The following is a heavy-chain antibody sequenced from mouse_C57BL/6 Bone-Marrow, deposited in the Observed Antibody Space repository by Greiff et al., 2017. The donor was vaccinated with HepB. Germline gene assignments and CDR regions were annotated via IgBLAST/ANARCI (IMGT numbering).Heavy chain of an antibody. D-gene: IGHD1-1*02. V-gene: IGHV1-22*01. J-gene: IGHJ2*01. CDR2: INPNNGGT. CDR3: ARLDYDYFDY. Sequence: VQLKQSGPELVKPGDSVKISCKASGYSFTGYFMNWVKQSHGKSLEWIGYINPNNGGTSYNQKFKGKATLTVNKSSSTAYMELRSLTSEDSAVYYCARLDYDYFDYWGQGTTLTVSS. CDR1: GYSFTGYF.